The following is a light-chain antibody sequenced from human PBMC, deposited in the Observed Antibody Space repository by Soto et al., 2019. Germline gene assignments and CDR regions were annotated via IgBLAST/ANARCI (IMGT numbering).Light chain of an antibody. CDR1: SSNIGAGYD. CDR2: NNN. V-gene: IGLV1-40*01. CDR3: QSYDSSLSGSYV. Sequence: QSVLTQPPSVSGAPGQRVTISCTGSSSNIGAGYDVHWYQRLPGTAPKVLIYNNNNRPSGVPDRFSGSKSGTPASLAITGLQAEDEADYYCQSYDSSLSGSYVFGTGTKLTVL. J-gene: IGLJ1*01.